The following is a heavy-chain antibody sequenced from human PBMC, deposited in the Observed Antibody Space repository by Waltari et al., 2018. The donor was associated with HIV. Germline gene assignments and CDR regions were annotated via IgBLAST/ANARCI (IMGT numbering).Heavy chain of an antibody. V-gene: IGHV3-30*04. CDR1: GFPFSSSD. D-gene: IGHD5-18*01. Sequence: QVQLVECGGCVVQLGRSLRLSCAASGFPFSSSDRHWVRQAPGKGLEWVAVISYDGSNKYYADSVKGRFTISRDNSKNTLYLQMNSLRAEDTAVYYCAREGYEGAFDIWGQGTMVTVSS. CDR3: AREGYEGAFDI. J-gene: IGHJ3*02. CDR2: ISYDGSNK.